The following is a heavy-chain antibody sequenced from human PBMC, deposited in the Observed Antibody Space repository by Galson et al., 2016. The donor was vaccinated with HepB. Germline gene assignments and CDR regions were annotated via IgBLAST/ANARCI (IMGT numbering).Heavy chain of an antibody. D-gene: IGHD3-22*01. CDR3: ASGHNIVVVPNY. CDR2: IHYSGTT. CDR1: GGSISSSNYY. V-gene: IGHV4-39*07. Sequence: SETLSLTCTVSGGSISSSNYYWGWIRQPPGKGLEWIGSIHYSGTTYYNPSLKSRVTISVDTSKNQFSLKIISVTAADTAVYYCASGHNIVVVPNYWGQGTLVTVSS. J-gene: IGHJ4*02.